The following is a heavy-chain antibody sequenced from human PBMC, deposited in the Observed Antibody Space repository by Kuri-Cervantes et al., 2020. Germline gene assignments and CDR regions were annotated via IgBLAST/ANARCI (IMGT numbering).Heavy chain of an antibody. J-gene: IGHJ6*02. CDR2: IWYDGSNK. Sequence: GESLKISCAASGFTFSSYGMHWVRQAPGKGLEWVAVIWYDGSNKYYADSVKGRFTISRDNSKNTLYLQMNSLRAEDTAVYYCARLAVAGGNGMDVWGQGTTVTVSS. V-gene: IGHV3-33*01. CDR1: GFTFSSYG. CDR3: ARLAVAGGNGMDV. D-gene: IGHD6-19*01.